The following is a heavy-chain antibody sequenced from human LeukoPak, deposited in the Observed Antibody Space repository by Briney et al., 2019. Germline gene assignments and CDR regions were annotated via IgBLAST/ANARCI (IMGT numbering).Heavy chain of an antibody. V-gene: IGHV1-46*01. Sequence: GASVKVSCKASGYSLTTYYMHWVRQAPGQGLEWMAIINPSGGSTNYAQKFQGRVTMTTDTSTSTAYMELRSLRSDDTAVYYCARDRDYGDYNTQDLFVYWGQGTLVTVSS. CDR2: INPSGGST. CDR1: GYSLTTYY. CDR3: ARDRDYGDYNTQDLFVY. J-gene: IGHJ4*02. D-gene: IGHD4-17*01.